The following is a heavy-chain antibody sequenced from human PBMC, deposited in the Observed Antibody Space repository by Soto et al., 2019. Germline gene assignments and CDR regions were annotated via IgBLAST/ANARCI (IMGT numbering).Heavy chain of an antibody. D-gene: IGHD7-27*01. CDR1: GFTFSSYG. CDR2: ISYDGSNK. V-gene: IGHV3-30*18. J-gene: IGHJ4*02. Sequence: GGFLRLSWAASGFTFSSYGVRWVSQAPGKGLEWVAVISYDGSNKYYADSVKGRFTISRDNSKNTLYLQMNSLRAEDTAVYYCAKDLTGNYFDYWGQGTLVTVSS. CDR3: AKDLTGNYFDY.